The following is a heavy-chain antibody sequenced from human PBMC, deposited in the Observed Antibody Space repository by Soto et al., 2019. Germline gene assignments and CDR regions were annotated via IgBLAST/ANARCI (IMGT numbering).Heavy chain of an antibody. J-gene: IGHJ4*02. V-gene: IGHV6-1*01. CDR3: VRGNSGYGNFDY. CDR2: TYYRSNWNR. CDR1: GDSVSSNNAA. Sequence: SQTLSLTCAISGDSVSSNNAAWNWIRQSPSRGLEWLGRTYYRSNWNRDYAVSMRGRITINPDTSKNTLFLQIDSLRTEDTAVYYCVRGNSGYGNFDYWGEGTLVTVSS. D-gene: IGHD5-12*01.